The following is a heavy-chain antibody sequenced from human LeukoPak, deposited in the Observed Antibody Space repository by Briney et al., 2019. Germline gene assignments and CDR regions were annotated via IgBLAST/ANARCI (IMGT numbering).Heavy chain of an antibody. CDR1: GYTFTSFA. CDR3: ARGLDSSSAGRNWFDP. Sequence: GASVKVSCKASGYTFTSFAMHWVRQAPGQRLEWMGWINAGNGNTKYSQEFQGRATITRDTSASTAYMELSSLRSEDMAVYYCARGLDSSSAGRNWFDPWGQGTLVTVSS. D-gene: IGHD6-6*01. J-gene: IGHJ5*02. CDR2: INAGNGNT. V-gene: IGHV1-3*03.